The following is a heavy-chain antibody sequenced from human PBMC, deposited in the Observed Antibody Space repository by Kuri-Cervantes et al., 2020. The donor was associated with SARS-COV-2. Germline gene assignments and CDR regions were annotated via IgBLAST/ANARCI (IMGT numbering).Heavy chain of an antibody. CDR1: GGSISSYY. CDR3: ASYSSSWYPGL. CDR2: IYYSGST. V-gene: IGHV4-59*05. Sequence: GSLRLSCTVSGGSISSYYWSWIRQPPGKGLERIGSIYYSGSTYYNPSLKSRVTISVDTSKNQFSLKLSSVTAADTAVYYCASYSSSWYPGLWGRGTLVTVSS. D-gene: IGHD6-13*01. J-gene: IGHJ2*01.